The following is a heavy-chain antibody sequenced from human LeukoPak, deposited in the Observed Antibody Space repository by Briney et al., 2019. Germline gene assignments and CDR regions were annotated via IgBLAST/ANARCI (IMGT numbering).Heavy chain of an antibody. CDR3: ARETDGPSPTFDY. V-gene: IGHV3-30-3*01. D-gene: IGHD5-24*01. Sequence: GGSLRLSCAASGFTFSSYAMHGVRQAPGKGLEWVAVISYDGSNKYYADSVKGRFTISRDNSKNTLYLQMNSLRAEDTAVYYCARETDGPSPTFDYWGQGTLVTVSS. CDR2: ISYDGSNK. J-gene: IGHJ4*02. CDR1: GFTFSSYA.